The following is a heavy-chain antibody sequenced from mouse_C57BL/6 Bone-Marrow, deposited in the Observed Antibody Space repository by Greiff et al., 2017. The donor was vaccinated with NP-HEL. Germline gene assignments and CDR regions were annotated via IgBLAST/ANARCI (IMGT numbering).Heavy chain of an antibody. V-gene: IGHV5-9-1*02. CDR2: ISSGGDYI. CDR3: TRDVYGSSCGGGGAMDY. Sequence: DVKLVESGEGLVKPGGSLKLSCAASGFTFSSYAMSWVRQTPEKRLEWVAYISSGGDYIYYADTVKGRFTISRDNARNTLYLQMSSLKSEDTAMYYCTRDVYGSSCGGGGAMDYWGQGTSVTVSS. D-gene: IGHD1-1*01. J-gene: IGHJ4*01. CDR1: GFTFSSYA.